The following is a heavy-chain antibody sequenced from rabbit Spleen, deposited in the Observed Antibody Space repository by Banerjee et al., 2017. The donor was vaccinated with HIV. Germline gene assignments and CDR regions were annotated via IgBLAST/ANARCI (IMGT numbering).Heavy chain of an antibody. CDR1: GFSFSGNYY. J-gene: IGHJ4*01. CDR3: AREAFYAGSSYYTPYFNL. V-gene: IGHV1S40*01. D-gene: IGHD8-1*01. Sequence: VESGGDLVKPGASLTLTCTASGFSFSGNYYMCWVRQAPGKGLEWIACIYVGSSAITYYASWAKGRFTISKTSSTTVTLQMTSLTVADTATYFCAREAFYAGSSYYTPYFNLWGQGTLVTVS. CDR2: IYVGSSAIT.